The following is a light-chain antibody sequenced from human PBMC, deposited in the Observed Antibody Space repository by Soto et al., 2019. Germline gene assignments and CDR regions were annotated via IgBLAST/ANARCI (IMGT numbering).Light chain of an antibody. V-gene: IGLV3-21*02. CDR2: HDS. J-gene: IGLJ2*01. CDR3: AAYTSRSSYVV. Sequence: SYELTQPPSVSVAPGQTARIICGGNNIGSKSVHWYQQKAGQAPEVVVFHDSDRPSGIPDRFSGSKSGNTASLTISGLQSEDEADYYCAAYTSRSSYVVFGGGTKLTVL. CDR1: NIGSKS.